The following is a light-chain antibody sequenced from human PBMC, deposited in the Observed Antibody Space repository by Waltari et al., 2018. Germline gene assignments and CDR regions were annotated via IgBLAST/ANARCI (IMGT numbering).Light chain of an antibody. CDR2: AET. V-gene: IGKV1-39*01. CDR1: QTISVH. Sequence: DIQMTQSPSSLSASVGDRVSITCRASQTISVHLNWYQQKPGKAPKILIDAETNLKSGVPSRFSGSGSGTDFTLSISSLQPEDSATYYCQQSYDTPHTFGQGTKVEIK. CDR3: QQSYDTPHT. J-gene: IGKJ1*01.